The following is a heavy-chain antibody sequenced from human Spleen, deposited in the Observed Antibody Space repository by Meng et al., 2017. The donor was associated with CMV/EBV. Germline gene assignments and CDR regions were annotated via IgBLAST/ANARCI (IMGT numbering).Heavy chain of an antibody. CDR1: GGSFSGYY. CDR3: VISSHN. V-gene: IGHV4-34*01. J-gene: IGHJ4*02. Sequence: QVQLQQWGAGLLKPSETLSLTCAVYGGSFSGYYWSWIRQPPGKGLEWIGEINHSGSTNYNPSLKSRVTMSVDMSKNQFSLKVNSVTAADTAIYYCVISSHNWGQGTLVTVSS. D-gene: IGHD3-3*02. CDR2: INHSGST.